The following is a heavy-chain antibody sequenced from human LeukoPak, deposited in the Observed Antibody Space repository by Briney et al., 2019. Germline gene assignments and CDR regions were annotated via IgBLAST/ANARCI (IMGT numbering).Heavy chain of an antibody. V-gene: IGHV4-4*07. CDR1: GGSTNSYY. D-gene: IGHD2-2*01. CDR2: IYSSGST. CDR3: ARVKASSTSWTFDQ. Sequence: SETLSLTCSVSGGSTNSYYWSWIRQSGGKGLEWIGRIYSSGSTVYNPSLNSRLTMSIDTSTNQFSLTLKSVTATDTAVYYCARVKASSTSWTFDQWGQGALVTVSS. J-gene: IGHJ4*02.